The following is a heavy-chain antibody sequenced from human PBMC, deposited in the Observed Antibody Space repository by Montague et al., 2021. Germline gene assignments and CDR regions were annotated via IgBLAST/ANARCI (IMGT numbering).Heavy chain of an antibody. CDR3: ARWRVDYDSSGYAA. CDR2: ISHDGSNK. Sequence: SLRLSCAASGFTFSTFPMHWVRQAPGKGLEWVALISHDGSNKYYADSVRGRFTVSRDNSKNTLYLQTSSLRADDTAVYYCARWRVDYDSSGYAAWGRGTLVTVSS. CDR1: GFTFSTFP. D-gene: IGHD3-22*01. V-gene: IGHV3-30-3*01. J-gene: IGHJ5*02.